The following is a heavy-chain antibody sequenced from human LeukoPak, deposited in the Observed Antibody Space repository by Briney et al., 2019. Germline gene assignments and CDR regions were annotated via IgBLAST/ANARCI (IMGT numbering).Heavy chain of an antibody. D-gene: IGHD6-13*01. Sequence: ASVNVSCKASGGTFSSYAISWVRQAPGQGLEWMGGIIPIFGTANYAQKFQGRVTITADESTSTAYMELSSLRSEDTAVYYCARDKEGSSWISDYYGMDVWGQGTTVTVSS. CDR3: ARDKEGSSWISDYYGMDV. CDR2: IIPIFGTA. J-gene: IGHJ6*02. CDR1: GGTFSSYA. V-gene: IGHV1-69*13.